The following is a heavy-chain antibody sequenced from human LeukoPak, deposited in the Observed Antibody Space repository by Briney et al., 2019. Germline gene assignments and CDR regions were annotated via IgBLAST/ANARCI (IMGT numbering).Heavy chain of an antibody. V-gene: IGHV4-39*07. CDR3: ASGYYGSGSYLNWFDP. J-gene: IGHJ5*02. Sequence: PSETLSLTCTVSGGSISSSSYYWGWIRQPPGKGLEWIGSIYYSGSTYYNPSLKSRVTISVDTSKNQFSLKLSSVTAADTAVYYCASGYYGSGSYLNWFDPWGQGTLVTVSS. D-gene: IGHD3-10*01. CDR1: GGSISSSSYY. CDR2: IYYSGST.